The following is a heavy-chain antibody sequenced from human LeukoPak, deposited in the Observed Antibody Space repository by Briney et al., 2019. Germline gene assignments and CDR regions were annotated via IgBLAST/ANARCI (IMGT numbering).Heavy chain of an antibody. CDR2: INPNSGGT. J-gene: IGHJ4*02. CDR1: GYTFTGYY. D-gene: IGHD2-21*01. Sequence: ASVKVSCKASGYTFTGYYMHWVRQAPGQGLEWMGWINPNSGGTNYAQKFQGRVTMTRDTSISTAYMELSRLRSDDTAVYYCARSLLNCGGDCYAVDYWGQGTLVTVSP. CDR3: ARSLLNCGGDCYAVDY. V-gene: IGHV1-2*02.